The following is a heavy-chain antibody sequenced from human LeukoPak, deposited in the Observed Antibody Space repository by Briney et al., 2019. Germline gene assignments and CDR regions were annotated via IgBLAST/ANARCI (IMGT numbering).Heavy chain of an antibody. CDR1: GFTFSSYA. CDR3: AKDRFFTPAAEHYFDY. V-gene: IGHV3-23*01. Sequence: PGGSLRLSCAASGFTFSSYAMSWVRQAPGKGLEWVSAISGSGGSTYYADSVKGRFTISRDNSKNTLYLQMNSLRAEDTAVYYCAKDRFFTPAAEHYFDYWGQGTLVTVSS. D-gene: IGHD2-2*01. J-gene: IGHJ4*02. CDR2: ISGSGGST.